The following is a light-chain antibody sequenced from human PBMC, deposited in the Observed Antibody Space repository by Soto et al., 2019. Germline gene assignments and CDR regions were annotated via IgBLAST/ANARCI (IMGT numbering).Light chain of an antibody. V-gene: IGKV3-20*01. Sequence: EIVLTQSPCTLSLSPGERATLSCRASQSVSSSYLACYQQKPGQAHGLLIYGASSRATGIPGRFSGSGSGTVFTITISRLEPDYAAVYYCQQYGSSPTFGQGTKLEIK. CDR2: GAS. J-gene: IGKJ2*01. CDR1: QSVSSSY. CDR3: QQYGSSPT.